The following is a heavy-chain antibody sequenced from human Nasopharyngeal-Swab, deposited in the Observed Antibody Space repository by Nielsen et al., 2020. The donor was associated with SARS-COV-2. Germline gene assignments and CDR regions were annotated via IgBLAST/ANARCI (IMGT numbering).Heavy chain of an antibody. J-gene: IGHJ4*02. CDR3: ARTIIAAAEGYFDY. D-gene: IGHD6-13*01. Sequence: GSLRLSCTVSGGSISSHYWSWIRQPPGKGLEWIGYIYYSGSTNYNPSLKSRVTISVDTSKNQFSLKLSSVTAADTAVYYCARTIIAAAEGYFDYWGQGTLVTVSS. V-gene: IGHV4-59*11. CDR2: IYYSGST. CDR1: GGSISSHY.